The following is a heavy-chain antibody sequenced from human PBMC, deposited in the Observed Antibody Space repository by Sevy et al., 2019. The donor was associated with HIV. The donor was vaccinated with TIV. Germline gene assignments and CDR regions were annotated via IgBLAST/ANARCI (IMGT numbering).Heavy chain of an antibody. V-gene: IGHV6-1*01. Sequence: QSQTLSLTCAISGDSVSSSSAAWNWIRQSPSRGLEWLGRTYYRSKWYNDYALSVKNRIIISPDTSKNQLSLQLNSVTPEDTAAYYCARAITIFGLTIMFDPWGLGTLVTVSS. CDR2: TYYRSKWYN. J-gene: IGHJ5*02. CDR1: GDSVSSSSAA. D-gene: IGHD3-3*01. CDR3: ARAITIFGLTIMFDP.